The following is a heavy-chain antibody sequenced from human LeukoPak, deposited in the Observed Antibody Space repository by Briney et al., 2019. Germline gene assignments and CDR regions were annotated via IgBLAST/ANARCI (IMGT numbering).Heavy chain of an antibody. D-gene: IGHD5-24*01. CDR1: GGSISSSSYY. J-gene: IGHJ4*02. Sequence: SETLSLTCTVSGGSISSSSYYWGWIRQPPGKGLEWIGSIYYSGSTYYSPSLKSRVTISVDTSKNQFSLKLSSVTAADTAVYYCARWERPWLQIPDDYWGQGTLVTVSS. V-gene: IGHV4-39*07. CDR2: IYYSGST. CDR3: ARWERPWLQIPDDY.